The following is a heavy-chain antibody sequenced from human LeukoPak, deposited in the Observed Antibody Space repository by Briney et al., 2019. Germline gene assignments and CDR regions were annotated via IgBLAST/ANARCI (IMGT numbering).Heavy chain of an antibody. D-gene: IGHD1-26*01. Sequence: PGGSLRLSCAASGFTFNDYAMSWVRQAPGKGLEWVSAISGSGGSTYYADSVKGRFTISRDNSKNTLYLQMNSLRAEDTAVYYCAKLPEWELLSAFDYWGQGTLVTVSS. CDR1: GFTFNDYA. CDR2: ISGSGGST. CDR3: AKLPEWELLSAFDY. J-gene: IGHJ4*02. V-gene: IGHV3-23*01.